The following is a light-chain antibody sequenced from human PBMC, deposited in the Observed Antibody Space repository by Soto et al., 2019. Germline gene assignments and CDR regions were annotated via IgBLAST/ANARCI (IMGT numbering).Light chain of an antibody. CDR3: SSYAGSNNVV. CDR2: EVS. V-gene: IGLV2-8*01. CDR1: SSDVGGYNY. Sequence: QSALTQPPSASGSPGQSVTISCTGTSSDVGGYNYVSWYQQHPGKAPKLMIYEVSERPSGAPDRFSGSKSGNTASLTVSGLQAEDAADYYCSSYAGSNNVVFGGGTKLTVL. J-gene: IGLJ2*01.